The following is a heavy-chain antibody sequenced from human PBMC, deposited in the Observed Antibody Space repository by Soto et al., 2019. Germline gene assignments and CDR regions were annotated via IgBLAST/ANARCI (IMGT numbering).Heavy chain of an antibody. Sequence: PGGSLRLSCAASGFTFSSYSMNWVRQAPGKGLEWVSSISSSSYIYYADSVKGRFTISRDNAKNSLYLQMNSLIAEDTAVYYYAREVPHWYFDLWGRGTLVTVSS. CDR3: AREVPHWYFDL. V-gene: IGHV3-21*01. CDR1: GFTFSSYS. J-gene: IGHJ2*01. CDR2: ISSSSYI.